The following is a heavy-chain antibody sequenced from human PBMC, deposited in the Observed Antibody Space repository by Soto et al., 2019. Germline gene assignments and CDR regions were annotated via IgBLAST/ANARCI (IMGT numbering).Heavy chain of an antibody. Sequence: SETLSLTCTVLGDSILSSSYYWGWIRQPPGKGLEWIGSIYYSGSTYYNPSLKSRVTISVDTSKNQFSLKLSSVTAADTAVYYCARPFDLTYGMNVWGQGTTVT. CDR1: GDSILSSSYY. V-gene: IGHV4-39*01. J-gene: IGHJ6*02. D-gene: IGHD3-9*01. CDR2: IYYSGST. CDR3: ARPFDLTYGMNV.